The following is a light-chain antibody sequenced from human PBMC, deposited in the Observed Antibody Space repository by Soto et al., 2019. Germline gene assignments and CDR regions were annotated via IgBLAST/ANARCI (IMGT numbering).Light chain of an antibody. CDR1: QSLVHSDGNTY. J-gene: IGKJ2*01. CDR2: KVS. Sequence: DVVMTQSPLSLPVTLGQPASISCRSSQSLVHSDGNTYLNWFHQRPGQSPRRLIYKVSNRDSGVPDRFSGSGSDTDFTLKISGVEAEDVGVYYCMQGTHRPPYTFGQGTKLEIK. V-gene: IGKV2-30*02. CDR3: MQGTHRPPYT.